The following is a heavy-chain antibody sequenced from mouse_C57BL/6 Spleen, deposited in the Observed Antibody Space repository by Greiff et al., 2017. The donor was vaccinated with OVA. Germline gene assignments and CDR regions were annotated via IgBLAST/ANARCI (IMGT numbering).Heavy chain of an antibody. J-gene: IGHJ1*03. D-gene: IGHD1-1*01. V-gene: IGHV1-22*01. CDR3: ASRYYYGSSYVGWYFDV. CDR2: INPNNGGT. CDR1: GYTFTDYN. Sequence: VQLQQSGPELVKPGASVKMSCKASGYTFTDYNMHWVKQSHGKSLEWIGYINPNNGGTSYNQKFKGKATLTVNKSSSTAYMELRSLTSEDSAVYYCASRYYYGSSYVGWYFDVWGTGTTVTVSS.